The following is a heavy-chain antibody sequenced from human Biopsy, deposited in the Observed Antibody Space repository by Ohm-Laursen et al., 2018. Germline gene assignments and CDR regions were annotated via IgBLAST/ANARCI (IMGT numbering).Heavy chain of an antibody. CDR2: ISYTGYT. CDR1: GGSFTGHY. CDR3: ARGSNDFGGLYFPR. J-gene: IGHJ4*02. Sequence: SDTLSLTCTVSGGSFTGHYWSWIRQPPGKGLEWIGHISYTGYTSYNASLKSRVTISVDTFRNHFPLRLSSLTAADTAVYYCARGSNDFGGLYFPRWGQGTLLTVSS. D-gene: IGHD4-23*01. V-gene: IGHV4-59*11.